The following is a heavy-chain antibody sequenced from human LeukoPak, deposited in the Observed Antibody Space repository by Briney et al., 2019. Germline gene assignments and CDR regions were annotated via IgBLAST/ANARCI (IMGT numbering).Heavy chain of an antibody. D-gene: IGHD5-12*01. CDR3: ARAYSLKRGYSY. Sequence: SETLSLTCTVSGGSISSHYWSWIRQPPGKGLEWIGYIYYSGSTNYNPSLKSRVTISVDTSKNQFSLKLSSVTAADTAVYYCARAYSLKRGYSYWGQGTLVNVSS. V-gene: IGHV4-59*11. CDR1: GGSISSHY. CDR2: IYYSGST. J-gene: IGHJ4*02.